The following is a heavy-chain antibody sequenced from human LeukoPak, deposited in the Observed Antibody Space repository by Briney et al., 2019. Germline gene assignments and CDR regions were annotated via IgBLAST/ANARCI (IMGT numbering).Heavy chain of an antibody. D-gene: IGHD5-24*01. CDR3: ARVNREMATITP. Sequence: SETLALTCTVSGGSISSSSYYRGGIRQPPGKGLEWIGSIYYSGSTYYNPSLKSRVTISVDTSKNQFSLKLSSVTAADTAVYYCARVNREMATITPWGQGTLVTVSS. CDR2: IYYSGST. V-gene: IGHV4-39*01. J-gene: IGHJ4*02. CDR1: GGSISSSSYY.